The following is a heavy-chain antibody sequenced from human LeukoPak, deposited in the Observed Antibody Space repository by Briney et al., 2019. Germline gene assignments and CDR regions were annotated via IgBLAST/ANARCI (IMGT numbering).Heavy chain of an antibody. CDR3: ARPDYLDRSALGY. J-gene: IGHJ4*02. V-gene: IGHV1-18*01. CDR1: GYTFTTYG. Sequence: ASVKVSCKASGYTFTTYGFNWVRQAPGQGLEWMGWISAYDGNTNYAQNVQGRVTMTTDTSTSTAYMELKTLRSDDTAVYYCARPDYLDRSALGYWGQGTLVTVSS. D-gene: IGHD3-22*01. CDR2: ISAYDGNT.